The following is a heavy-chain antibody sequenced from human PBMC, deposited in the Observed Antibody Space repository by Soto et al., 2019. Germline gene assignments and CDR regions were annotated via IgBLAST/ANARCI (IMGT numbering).Heavy chain of an antibody. V-gene: IGHV3-64*01. D-gene: IGHD6-19*01. CDR1: GFTFSSYA. J-gene: IGHJ3*02. CDR3: ARSEGWTDAFDI. CDR2: ISSNGGST. Sequence: GGSLRLSCAASGFTFSSYAMHWVRQAPGKGLEYVSAISSNGGSTYYANSVKGRFTISRDNSKNTLYLQMGSLRAEDMAVYYCARSEGWTDAFDIWGQGTMVTVSS.